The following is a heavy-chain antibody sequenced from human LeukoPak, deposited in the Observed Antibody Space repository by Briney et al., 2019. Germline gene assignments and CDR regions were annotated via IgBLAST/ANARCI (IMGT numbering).Heavy chain of an antibody. J-gene: IGHJ4*02. CDR3: ARDIPGSGWSLDY. Sequence: PGGSLRLSCTASGFTFRNYAMTWVRQAPGKGLERVSATTDIGDISYYTDSVKGRFTISRDNSKNTLYLQMNSLRVEDTALYYCARDIPGSGWSLDYWGQGALVTVSS. CDR1: GFTFRNYA. CDR2: TTDIGDIS. D-gene: IGHD6-19*01. V-gene: IGHV3-23*01.